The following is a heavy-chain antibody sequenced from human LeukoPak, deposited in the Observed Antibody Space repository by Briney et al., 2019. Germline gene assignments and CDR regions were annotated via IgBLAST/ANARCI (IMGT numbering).Heavy chain of an antibody. CDR3: ARYCSSTSCYRSPDAFDI. D-gene: IGHD2-2*01. CDR2: ISGSGGST. CDR1: GFTFSSYA. J-gene: IGHJ3*02. V-gene: IGHV3-23*01. Sequence: GGSLRLSCAASGFTFSSYAMSWVRQAPGKGLEWVSAISGSGGSTYYADSVKGRFTISRDNSKNTLYLQMNSLRAEDTAVYYCARYCSSTSCYRSPDAFDIWGQGIMVTVSS.